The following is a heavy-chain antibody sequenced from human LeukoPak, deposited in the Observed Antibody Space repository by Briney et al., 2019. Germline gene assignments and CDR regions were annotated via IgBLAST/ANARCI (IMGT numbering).Heavy chain of an antibody. D-gene: IGHD6-13*01. CDR3: AREPYSSSWYLWFDP. Sequence: GGSLRLSCAASGFTFSSYSMNWVRQAPGKGLEWVSSISSSSSYIYYADSVKGRFTISRDNAKNSLYLQMNSLRAEDTAVYYCAREPYSSSWYLWFDPWGQGTLVTVSS. CDR2: ISSSSSYI. J-gene: IGHJ5*02. V-gene: IGHV3-21*01. CDR1: GFTFSSYS.